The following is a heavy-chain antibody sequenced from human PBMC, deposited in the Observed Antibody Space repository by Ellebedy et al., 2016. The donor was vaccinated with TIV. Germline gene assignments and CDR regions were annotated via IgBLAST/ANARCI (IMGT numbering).Heavy chain of an antibody. CDR1: GFTFRSYA. Sequence: GESLKISXVASGFTFRSYAIYWVRQAPGKGLEWVAVISSDGSNKYYADSVKGRFTISRDNSKNTLYLQMNSLRTDDMAVYYCARGGSSGSSDYWGQGTLVTVSS. J-gene: IGHJ4*02. CDR3: ARGGSSGSSDY. V-gene: IGHV3-30*03. D-gene: IGHD3-10*01. CDR2: ISSDGSNK.